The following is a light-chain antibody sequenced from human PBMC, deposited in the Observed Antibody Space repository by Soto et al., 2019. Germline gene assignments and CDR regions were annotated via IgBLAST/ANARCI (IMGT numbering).Light chain of an antibody. CDR1: SSNIGAGYN. Sequence: QSVLTQPPSVSGAPGQRVTISCTGSSSNIGAGYNVHWYQQLPGTAPKLLIYVNSNRPSGVPDRFSGSKSGTSASLASTGLQAEDEADYYCQSYDSSLSGVVFGGGTKVTVL. V-gene: IGLV1-40*01. J-gene: IGLJ2*01. CDR2: VNS. CDR3: QSYDSSLSGVV.